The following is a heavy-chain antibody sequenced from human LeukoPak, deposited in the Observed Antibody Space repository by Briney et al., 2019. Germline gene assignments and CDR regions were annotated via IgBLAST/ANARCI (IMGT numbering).Heavy chain of an antibody. J-gene: IGHJ4*02. Sequence: PETLSLTCTVSGGSISSYYWSWIRQPAGKGLEWIGRIYTSGSTNYNPSLKSRVTMSVDTSKSQFSLKLSSVTAADTAVYYCARDNDFWSGYPIFDYWGQGTLVTVSS. V-gene: IGHV4-4*07. CDR1: GGSISSYY. CDR2: IYTSGST. D-gene: IGHD3-3*01. CDR3: ARDNDFWSGYPIFDY.